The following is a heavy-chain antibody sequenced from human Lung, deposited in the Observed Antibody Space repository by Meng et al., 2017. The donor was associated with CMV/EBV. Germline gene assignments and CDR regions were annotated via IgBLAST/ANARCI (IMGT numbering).Heavy chain of an antibody. CDR3: ARGSRVTTIVVAPSG. D-gene: IGHD3-22*01. V-gene: IGHV3-11*01. CDR1: GFTFSDFY. CDR2: ITSSGRTI. J-gene: IGHJ4*02. Sequence: GESLKISCAASGFTFSDFYMSWIRQAPGKGLEWVSYITSSGRTIHYADSVKGRFTVSRDNAKNSLYLQMNSLRAEDTAVYYCARGSRVTTIVVAPSGWGQGTLVTVSS.